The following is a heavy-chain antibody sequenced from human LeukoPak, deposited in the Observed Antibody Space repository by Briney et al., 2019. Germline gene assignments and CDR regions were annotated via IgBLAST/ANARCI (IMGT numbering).Heavy chain of an antibody. D-gene: IGHD5-18*01. CDR2: IKNNGSKK. V-gene: IGHV3-7*01. Sequence: GGSLRLSCAASGFTFSSYWMSWVRQAPGKGLEWVANIKNNGSKKYYVDSVKGRFTISRDNAKTSLYLQMNSLRAEDTAVYYCARHLSGITGYTYGRGIDYWGQGTLVTVSS. J-gene: IGHJ4*02. CDR3: ARHLSGITGYTYGRGIDY. CDR1: GFTFSSYW.